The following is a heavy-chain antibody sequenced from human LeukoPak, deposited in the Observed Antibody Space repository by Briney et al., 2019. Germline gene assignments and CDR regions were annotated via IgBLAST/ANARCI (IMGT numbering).Heavy chain of an antibody. V-gene: IGHV4-38-2*02. Sequence: SETLSLTCTVSGYSISTGYYWDWIRQPPGKGLEWIGTFYHGGSTYYNPSLKSRVTISVDTSKNQFSLKLSSVTAADTAVYYCARRRAGYSSGPFDYWGQGTLVTVSS. J-gene: IGHJ4*02. CDR3: ARRRAGYSSGPFDY. D-gene: IGHD6-19*01. CDR2: FYHGGST. CDR1: GYSISTGYY.